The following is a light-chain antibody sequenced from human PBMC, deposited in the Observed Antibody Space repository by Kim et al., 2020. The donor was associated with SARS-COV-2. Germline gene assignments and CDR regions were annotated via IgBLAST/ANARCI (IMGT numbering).Light chain of an antibody. CDR2: GAS. CDR3: QQYGSSGWT. V-gene: IGKV3-20*01. Sequence: SPGERATLSGRASESVTSSFLAWYQQKPGQAPRLLMYGASRRATGIPDRFSGSGSGTDFTLAISRLEPEDSAVYYCQQYGSSGWTFGQGTKVDIK. J-gene: IGKJ1*01. CDR1: ESVTSSF.